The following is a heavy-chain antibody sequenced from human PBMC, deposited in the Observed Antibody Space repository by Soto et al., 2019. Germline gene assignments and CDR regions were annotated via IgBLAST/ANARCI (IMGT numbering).Heavy chain of an antibody. CDR2: ISYDGSNK. CDR1: GFTFSSYG. D-gene: IGHD2-21*02. V-gene: IGHV3-30*18. J-gene: IGHJ4*02. CDR3: AKDYCGGDCYIDY. Sequence: GGSLRLSCAASGFTFSSYGMHWVRQAPGKGLEWVAVISYDGSNKYYADSVKGRFTISRDNSKNTLYLQMNSLRAEDTAVYYCAKDYCGGDCYIDYWGQGTLVTVSS.